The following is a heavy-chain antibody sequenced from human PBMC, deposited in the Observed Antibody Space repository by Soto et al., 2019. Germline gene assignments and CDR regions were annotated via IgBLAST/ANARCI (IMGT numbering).Heavy chain of an antibody. CDR3: EKGFIVVVTVLRPADAFDV. J-gene: IGHJ3*01. V-gene: IGHV3-23*01. D-gene: IGHD2-21*02. Sequence: GALRLTCEASGCTVSNYGRNWVRQAPGKGLEWVSGISGGGGSTYYADSVKVRFTVSRDPSKGTVFLEMNRLRAADTAVYYCEKGFIVVVTVLRPADAFDVWGHGTLVTV. CDR1: GCTVSNYG. CDR2: ISGGGGST.